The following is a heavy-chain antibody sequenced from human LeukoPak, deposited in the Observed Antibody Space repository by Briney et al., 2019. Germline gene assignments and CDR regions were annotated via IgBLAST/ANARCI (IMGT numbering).Heavy chain of an antibody. CDR2: ISYDGSNK. D-gene: IGHD1-1*01. V-gene: IGHV3-30-3*02. Sequence: GGSLRLSCITSGFTFGDYGLSWVRQAPGKGLEWVAVISYDGSNKYYADSVKGRFTISRDNSKNTLYLQMNSLRAEDTAVYYCAKRPVQYYYYYMDVWGKGTTVTVSS. CDR1: GFTFGDYG. J-gene: IGHJ6*03. CDR3: AKRPVQYYYYYMDV.